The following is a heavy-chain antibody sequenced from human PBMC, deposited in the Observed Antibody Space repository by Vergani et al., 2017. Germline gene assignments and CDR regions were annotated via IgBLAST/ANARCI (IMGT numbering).Heavy chain of an antibody. J-gene: IGHJ4*02. CDR2: ISAYNGNT. V-gene: IGHV1-18*01. CDR3: ARVVPAAIKLFDY. Sequence: QVQLVQSGAEVKKPGSSVNVSCKTSGGTFKSNTFSWVRQAPGQGLEWMGWISAYNGNTNYAQKLQGRVTMTTDTSTNTAYMELRSLRSDDTAVYYCARVVPAAIKLFDYWGQGTLVTVSS. D-gene: IGHD2-2*01. CDR1: GGTFKSNT.